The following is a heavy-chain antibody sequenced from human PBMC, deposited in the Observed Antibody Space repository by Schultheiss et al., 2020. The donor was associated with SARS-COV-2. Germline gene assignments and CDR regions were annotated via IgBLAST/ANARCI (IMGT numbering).Heavy chain of an antibody. V-gene: IGHV1-2*04. J-gene: IGHJ3*02. D-gene: IGHD2-15*01. CDR3: AKDYSVVVDTPRDGLDT. CDR1: GYTFTGYF. CDR2: IDPKSGGT. Sequence: ASVKVSCKTSGYTFTGYFLHWVRQAPGQGLEWVGCIDPKSGGTSYAQKFQGLITMTRDTSISTAYMELRRLRSDDTAVYYCAKDYSVVVDTPRDGLDTWGQGTMVTVSS.